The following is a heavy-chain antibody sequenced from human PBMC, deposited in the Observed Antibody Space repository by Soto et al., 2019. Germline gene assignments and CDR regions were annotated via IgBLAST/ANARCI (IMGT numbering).Heavy chain of an antibody. V-gene: IGHV2-5*02. CDR2: IYWDDDK. CDR1: GFSLTTSGVG. Sequence: QITLNESGPTPVKPRQTLTLTCTFSGFSLTTSGVGVGWIRQSPGKAPEWLALIYWDDDKRYSPSLKSRLTITTDTPPDEVAHTVADLDPEYTATSSCSYSVLRTVFGLVTTTATYFDFRGQETPVAVSS. D-gene: IGHD3-3*01. CDR3: SYSVLRTVFGLVTTTATYFDF. J-gene: IGHJ4*02.